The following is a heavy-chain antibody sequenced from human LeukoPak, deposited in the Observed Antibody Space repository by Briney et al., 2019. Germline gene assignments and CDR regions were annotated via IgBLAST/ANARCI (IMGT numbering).Heavy chain of an antibody. D-gene: IGHD3-16*02. CDR3: ATNMITFGGVIALNDY. J-gene: IGHJ4*02. V-gene: IGHV1-24*01. Sequence: ASVKVSCKVSGYTLTELSMHWVRQAPGKGLEWMGGFDPEDGETIYAQKFQGRVTMTEDTSTDTAYMELSSLRSEDTAAYYCATNMITFGGVIALNDYWGQGTLVTVSS. CDR2: FDPEDGET. CDR1: GYTLTELS.